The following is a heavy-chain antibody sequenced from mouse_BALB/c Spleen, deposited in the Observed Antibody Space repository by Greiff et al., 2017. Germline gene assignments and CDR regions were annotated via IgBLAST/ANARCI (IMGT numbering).Heavy chain of an antibody. J-gene: IGHJ3*01. Sequence: EVMLVESGGGLVKPGGSLKLSCAASGFTFSSYTMSWVRQTPEKRLEWVATISSGGSYTYYPDSVKGRFTISRDNAKNTLYLQMSSLKSEDTAMYYCTRDSDGNYGAWFAYWGQGTLVTVSA. CDR1: GFTFSSYT. CDR3: TRDSDGNYGAWFAY. CDR2: ISSGGSYT. V-gene: IGHV5-6-4*01. D-gene: IGHD2-1*01.